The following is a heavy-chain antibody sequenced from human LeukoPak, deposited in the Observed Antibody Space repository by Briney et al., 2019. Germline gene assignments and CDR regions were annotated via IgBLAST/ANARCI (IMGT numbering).Heavy chain of an antibody. CDR1: GYTFTSYG. V-gene: IGHV1-69*05. CDR3: ARVGGYSGYGEHYYYYMDV. Sequence: SVKVSCKASGYTFTSYGISWVRQAPGQGLEWKGGIIPIFGTANYAQKFQGRVTITTDESTSTAYMELSSLRSEDTAVYYCARVGGYSGYGEHYYYYMDVWGKGTTVTVSS. D-gene: IGHD5-12*01. J-gene: IGHJ6*03. CDR2: IIPIFGTA.